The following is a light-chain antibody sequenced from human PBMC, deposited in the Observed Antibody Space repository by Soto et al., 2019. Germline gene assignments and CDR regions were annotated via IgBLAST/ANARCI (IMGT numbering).Light chain of an antibody. CDR2: KAS. CDR1: QGISSW. Sequence: IQMTQSPCSLSASVGDRVHITCRASQGISSWLAWYQQKPGKAPKLLIYKASSLESGVPSRFSGSGSGTDFTLTISSLQSEDLAVYHCQQYNKWPQTFGQGTKVDIK. CDR3: QQYNKWPQT. J-gene: IGKJ1*01. V-gene: IGKV1-5*03.